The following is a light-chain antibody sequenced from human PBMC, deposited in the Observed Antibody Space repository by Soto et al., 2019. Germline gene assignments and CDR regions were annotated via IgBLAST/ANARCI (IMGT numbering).Light chain of an antibody. CDR2: DAS. CDR1: QSVSSSY. V-gene: IGKV3-20*01. Sequence: EIVLTQSPGTLSLSPGERATLSCRASQSVSSSYLAWYQQKPGQAPRLLIYDASSRATGIPDRFSGSGSGTNFTLTISRLEPEEFAVYYCQHYDRSRRTFGQGTKVE. J-gene: IGKJ1*01. CDR3: QHYDRSRRT.